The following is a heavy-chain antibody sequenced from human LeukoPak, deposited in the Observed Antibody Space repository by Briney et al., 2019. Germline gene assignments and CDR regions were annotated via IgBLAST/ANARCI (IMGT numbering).Heavy chain of an antibody. CDR3: ATSSEGGYSYGSDIDY. V-gene: IGHV1-2*06. CDR2: INPNSGGT. D-gene: IGHD5-18*01. J-gene: IGHJ4*02. Sequence: ASVKVSCKAYGYTFTAYYMYWVRQAPGQGLECMGRINPNSGGTNYAQKFQGRVTMTRDTSISTAYMELSRLTSDDTAVYYCATSSEGGYSYGSDIDYWGQGTLVTVSS. CDR1: GYTFTAYY.